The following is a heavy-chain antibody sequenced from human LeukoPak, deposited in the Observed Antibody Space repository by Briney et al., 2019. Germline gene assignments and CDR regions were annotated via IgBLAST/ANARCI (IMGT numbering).Heavy chain of an antibody. D-gene: IGHD7-27*01. CDR1: GYTFTGYY. CDR2: INPNSGGT. Sequence: ASVKVSCKASGYTFTGYYMHWVRQAPGQGLEWMGWINPNSGGTNYAQKFQGRVTMTRDTSISTAYMELSRLRSDDTAVYYCASPDPFNWGSRGGFDAFDIWGQGTMVTVSS. J-gene: IGHJ3*02. CDR3: ASPDPFNWGSRGGFDAFDI. V-gene: IGHV1-2*02.